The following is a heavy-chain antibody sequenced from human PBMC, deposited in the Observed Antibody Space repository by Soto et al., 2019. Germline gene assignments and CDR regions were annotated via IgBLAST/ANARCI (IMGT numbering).Heavy chain of an antibody. J-gene: IGHJ4*02. CDR1: GFTFSSYS. CDR2: ISSSSSYI. Sequence: GGSLRLSCAASGFTFSSYSMNWVRQAPGKGLEWVSSISSSSSYIYYADSVKGRLTISRDNAKNSLYMHMNSLRAEDKDVYYCERDGGRGPYSSSFGLDDWGQGTLVTVSS. CDR3: ERDGGRGPYSSSFGLDD. V-gene: IGHV3-21*04. D-gene: IGHD6-6*01.